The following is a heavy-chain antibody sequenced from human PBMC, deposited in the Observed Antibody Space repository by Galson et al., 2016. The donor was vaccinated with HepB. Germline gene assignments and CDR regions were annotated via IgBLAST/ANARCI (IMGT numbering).Heavy chain of an antibody. Sequence: SLRLSCAAFGFTFSSYSMNWVRQAPGKGLEWVSSIDISSSHIYYADSLKGRFTISRDNAKNSLYLQMNSLRAEDTAVYYCARGGLYYYDSSGFRQKAFDIWGQGTMVTVSS. CDR3: ARGGLYYYDSSGFRQKAFDI. J-gene: IGHJ3*02. D-gene: IGHD3-22*01. CDR1: GFTFSSYS. CDR2: IDISSSHI. V-gene: IGHV3-21*01.